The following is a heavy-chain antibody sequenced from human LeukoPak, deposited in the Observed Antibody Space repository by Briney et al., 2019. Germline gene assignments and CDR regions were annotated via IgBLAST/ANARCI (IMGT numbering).Heavy chain of an antibody. CDR3: AKDGSWSCTD. J-gene: IGHJ4*02. Sequence: GGSLTLSCGASGFNYSSSAMHWVRQGPGKGLEWVAYIAHHGNNKYYAVSVKGRFTISRDNSKGSLYLQMNSLRADDTAVYYCAKDGSWSCTDWGQGTLVRVSS. CDR1: GFNYSSSA. CDR2: IAHHGNNK. V-gene: IGHV3-30*02. D-gene: IGHD2-8*02.